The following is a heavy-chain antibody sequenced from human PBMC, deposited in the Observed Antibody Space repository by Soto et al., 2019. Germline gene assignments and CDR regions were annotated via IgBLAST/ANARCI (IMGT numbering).Heavy chain of an antibody. D-gene: IGHD6-19*01. CDR2: IYYTGST. Sequence: SETLSLTCTVSGGSISSYFWSWIRQPPGKGLEWIGYIYYTGSTNYNPSLKSRVTISVDTSKNQFSLQLSSVTAADTAVYYCARGLITGSHYSGGWYYFDSWGQGTQVTVSS. CDR3: ARGLITGSHYSGGWYYFDS. V-gene: IGHV4-59*12. J-gene: IGHJ4*02. CDR1: GGSISSYF.